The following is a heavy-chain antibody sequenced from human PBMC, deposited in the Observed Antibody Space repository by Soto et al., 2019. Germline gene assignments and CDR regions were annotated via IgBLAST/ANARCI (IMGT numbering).Heavy chain of an antibody. J-gene: IGHJ3*02. CDR1: GGSISSYY. V-gene: IGHV4-59*01. D-gene: IGHD5-18*01. CDR2: IYYSGST. CDR3: ARRYTAMDLPDAFDI. Sequence: QVQLQESGPGLVKPSETLSLTCTVSGGSISSYYWSWIRQPPGKGLEWIGYIYYSGSTNYNPSLKSRVTISVDTSKNQFSLKLSSVTAADTAVYYCARRYTAMDLPDAFDIWGQGTMVTVSS.